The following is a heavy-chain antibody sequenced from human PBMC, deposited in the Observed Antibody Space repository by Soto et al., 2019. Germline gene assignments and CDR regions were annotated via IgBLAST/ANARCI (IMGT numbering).Heavy chain of an antibody. CDR2: ISAYNGNT. D-gene: IGHD3-3*01. V-gene: IGHV1-18*01. J-gene: IGHJ5*02. CDR1: GYTFTSYG. Sequence: ASVKVSCKASGYTFTSYGISWVRQAPGQGLEWMGWISAYNGNTNYAQKLQGRVTMTTDTSTSTAYMELRSLRSDDTAVYYCARARITIFGVVTDNWFDPWGQGTLVTVSS. CDR3: ARARITIFGVVTDNWFDP.